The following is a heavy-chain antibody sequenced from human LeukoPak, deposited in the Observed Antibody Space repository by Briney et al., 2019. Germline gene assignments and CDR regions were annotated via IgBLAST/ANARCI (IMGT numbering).Heavy chain of an antibody. CDR2: INHSGST. CDR3: ARSRGMDYYYYMDV. Sequence: PSETLSLTCAVYGGSFSGYYWSWIRQPPGKGLEWIGEINHSGSTNYNPSLKSRVTILLDTSKNQFSLKLSSVTAADTAVYYCARSRGMDYYYYMDVWGKGTTVTISS. V-gene: IGHV4-34*01. J-gene: IGHJ6*03. CDR1: GGSFSGYY. D-gene: IGHD3-16*01.